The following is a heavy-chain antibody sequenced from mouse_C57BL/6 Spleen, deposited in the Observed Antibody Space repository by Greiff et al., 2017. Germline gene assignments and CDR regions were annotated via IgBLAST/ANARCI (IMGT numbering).Heavy chain of an antibody. V-gene: IGHV1-72*01. CDR3: AREGSHYAMDY. CDR2: IDPNSGGT. J-gene: IGHJ4*01. Sequence: QVQLQQPGAELVKPGASVKLSCKASGYTFTSYWMHWVKQRPGRCLEWIGRIDPNSGGTKYNEKFKSKATLTVDKPSSTAYMQLSSLTSEDSAVYYCAREGSHYAMDYWGQGTSVTVSS. CDR1: GYTFTSYW.